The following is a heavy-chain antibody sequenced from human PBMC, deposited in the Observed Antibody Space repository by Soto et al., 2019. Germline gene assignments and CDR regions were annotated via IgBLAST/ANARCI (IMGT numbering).Heavy chain of an antibody. CDR1: GFNLSTYG. CDR3: AKEGFYDRTGYYPFDS. D-gene: IGHD3-22*01. CDR2: VSFEGRNK. V-gene: IGHV3-30*18. J-gene: IGHJ4*02. Sequence: GGSLRLSCTASGFNLSTYGVHWVRQPPGKGREGVAVVSFEGRNKYYAGSVEGRFTISRDSSKKTLYLNMKSRRAEDTAVYYSAKEGFYDRTGYYPFDSWGQGTLVTLSS.